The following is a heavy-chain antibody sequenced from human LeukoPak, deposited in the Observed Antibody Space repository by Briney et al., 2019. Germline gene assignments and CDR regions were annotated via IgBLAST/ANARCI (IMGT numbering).Heavy chain of an antibody. CDR1: GFTFDDYA. J-gene: IGHJ4*02. CDR3: ARGGYSSSWYHFDY. V-gene: IGHV3-9*01. D-gene: IGHD6-13*01. CDR2: INWNSGTT. Sequence: GGSLRLSCAASGFTFDDYAMHWVRQAPGKGLEWVSGINWNSGTTGYADSVKGRFTISRDNSKNTLFLQMNSLRAEDTAVYYCARGGYSSSWYHFDYWGQGTLVTVSS.